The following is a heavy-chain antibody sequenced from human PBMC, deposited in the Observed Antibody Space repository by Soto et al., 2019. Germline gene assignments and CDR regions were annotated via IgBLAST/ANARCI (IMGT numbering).Heavy chain of an antibody. V-gene: IGHV1-24*01. D-gene: IGHD3-3*01. Sequence: ASVKVYCKVSGYTHTELSMHWLRQATGKGLEWMGGFDPEDGETIYAQKFQGRVTMTEDTSTDTAYMELSSLRSEDTAVFYCATVGFWSGYVGFDYWGQGTLVPVSS. CDR1: GYTHTELS. CDR2: FDPEDGET. J-gene: IGHJ4*02. CDR3: ATVGFWSGYVGFDY.